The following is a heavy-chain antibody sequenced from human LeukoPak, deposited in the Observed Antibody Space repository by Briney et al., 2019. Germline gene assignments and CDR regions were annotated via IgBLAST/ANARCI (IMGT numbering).Heavy chain of an antibody. Sequence: ASVTVSCKTSGYMVSDYYMHWVRRAPGHGLGWMGWLRGDTGDTDSPQKFKGRVTMTRDTATNTAYMQLSRLTYDDTAIYFCARVRDNACDYWGQGTLVTVSS. CDR2: LRGDTGDT. D-gene: IGHD1-1*01. J-gene: IGHJ4*02. V-gene: IGHV1-2*02. CDR3: ARVRDNACDY. CDR1: GYMVSDYY.